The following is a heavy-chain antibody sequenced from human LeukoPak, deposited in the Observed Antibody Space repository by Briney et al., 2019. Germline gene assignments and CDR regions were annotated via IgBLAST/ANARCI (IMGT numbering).Heavy chain of an antibody. J-gene: IGHJ4*02. D-gene: IGHD2-2*01. CDR2: INPNSGGT. Sequence: VASVKVSCKASGYTFTGYYMHWVRQAPGQGLEWMGWINPNSGGTNYAQKFQGRVTMTRDTSVSTAYMELSRLRSDDTAVYYCARAPQSLSTSLDYWGQGTLVTVSS. CDR1: GYTFTGYY. V-gene: IGHV1-2*02. CDR3: ARAPQSLSTSLDY.